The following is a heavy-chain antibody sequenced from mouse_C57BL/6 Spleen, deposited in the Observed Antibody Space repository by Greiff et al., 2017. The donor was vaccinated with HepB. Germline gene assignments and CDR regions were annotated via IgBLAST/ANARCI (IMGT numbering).Heavy chain of an antibody. V-gene: IGHV1-9*01. J-gene: IGHJ4*01. Sequence: VQLQQSGAELMKPGASVKLSCKATGYTFTGYWIEWVKQRPGHGLEWIGEILPGSGSTNYNEKFKGKATFTADTSSNTAYMQLSSLTTKDSIIYYCARSVTTVVAHYAMDYWGQGTSVTVSS. CDR1: GYTFTGYW. CDR2: ILPGSGST. CDR3: ARSVTTVVAHYAMDY. D-gene: IGHD1-1*01.